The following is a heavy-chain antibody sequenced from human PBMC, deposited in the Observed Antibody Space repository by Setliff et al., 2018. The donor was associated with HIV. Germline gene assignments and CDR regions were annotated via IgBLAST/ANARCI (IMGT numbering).Heavy chain of an antibody. Sequence: PSETLSLTCAVFGGSFTDIGGSFTDYYWIWIRQPPGKGLEWIGEINHSGSTHYNPSLKSRFTISVDTSKNHFSLRLSSVTAADTAVYYCARGEFYCGTDCYWSSFDYWGQGILVTVS. V-gene: IGHV4-34*01. J-gene: IGHJ4*02. D-gene: IGHD2-21*02. CDR3: ARGEFYCGTDCYWSSFDY. CDR2: INHSGST. CDR1: GGSFTDIGGSFTDYY.